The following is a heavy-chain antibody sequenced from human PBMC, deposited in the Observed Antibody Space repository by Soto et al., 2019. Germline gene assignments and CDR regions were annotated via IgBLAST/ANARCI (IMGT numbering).Heavy chain of an antibody. CDR3: ARGRYGDY. J-gene: IGHJ4*02. D-gene: IGHD1-1*01. CDR1: GYAFTNYG. Sequence: QVHLVKSGAEVKKPGASVKVSCQGSGYAFTNYGITWVRQAPGQGLEWMGWISAHNGNTNYAQKLQGRVTVTRDTSTSTAYMVLRSLRYDDTAVYYCARGRYGDYWGQGALVTVSS. CDR2: ISAHNGNT. V-gene: IGHV1-18*01.